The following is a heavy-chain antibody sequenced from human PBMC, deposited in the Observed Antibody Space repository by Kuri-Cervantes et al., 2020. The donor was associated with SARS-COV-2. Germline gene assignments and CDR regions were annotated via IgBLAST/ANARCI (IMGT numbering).Heavy chain of an antibody. D-gene: IGHD2-21*02. CDR1: GFPSGSYW. Sequence: GGSLRLSWAASGFPSGSYWMHWVRQAQGKGLVWVSRTNSDGISTSYADSVKGRFTISRDNAKNTLYLQLNSLGAEDTAVYYCARGGVVTPDWYFDLWGLGTLVTVSS. J-gene: IGHJ2*01. CDR3: ARGGVVTPDWYFDL. V-gene: IGHV3-74*01. CDR2: TNSDGIST.